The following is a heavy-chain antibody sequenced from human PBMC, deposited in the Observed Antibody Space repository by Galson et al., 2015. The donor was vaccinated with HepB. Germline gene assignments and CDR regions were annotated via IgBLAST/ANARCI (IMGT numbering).Heavy chain of an antibody. CDR2: VTYNDGNT. J-gene: IGHJ6*02. CDR1: GFTFSSYN. D-gene: IGHD2-8*01. V-gene: IGHV3-23*01. Sequence: SLRLSCAASGFTFSSYNMSWVRQAPGKGLEWISAVTYNDGNTYYADSVKGRFTISRDNSKNTLYLQMNSLRAEDTAIYYCAKWADIVLIGTPYGMDVWGLGTTVTVSS. CDR3: AKWADIVLIGTPYGMDV.